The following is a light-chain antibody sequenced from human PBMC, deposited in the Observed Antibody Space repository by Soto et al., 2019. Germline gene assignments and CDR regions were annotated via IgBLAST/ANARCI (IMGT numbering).Light chain of an antibody. Sequence: EIVLTQSPGTLSLSPGERATLSCRASQSVSSSYLAWYQQKPGQAPRLLIYGASSRATGIPDRFSGSGSGTDFTLTISRREPEDFAVYYCQQYGSSPYTFGKGNQLEIK. V-gene: IGKV3-20*01. CDR3: QQYGSSPYT. CDR2: GAS. CDR1: QSVSSSY. J-gene: IGKJ2*01.